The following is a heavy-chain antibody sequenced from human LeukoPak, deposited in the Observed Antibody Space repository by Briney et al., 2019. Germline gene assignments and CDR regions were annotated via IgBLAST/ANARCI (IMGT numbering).Heavy chain of an antibody. CDR3: ARRRNFDY. CDR2: IYTSGST. J-gene: IGHJ4*02. V-gene: IGHV4-4*09. Sequence: PETLSLTCTVSGGSISSYYWSWIRQPPGKGLEWIGYIYTSGSTNYNPSLKSRVTISVDTSKNQFSLKLSSVTAADTAVYYCARRRNFDYWGQGTLVTVSS. CDR1: GGSISSYY.